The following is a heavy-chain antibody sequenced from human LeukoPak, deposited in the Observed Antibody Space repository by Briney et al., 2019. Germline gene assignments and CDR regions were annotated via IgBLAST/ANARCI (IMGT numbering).Heavy chain of an antibody. V-gene: IGHV1-2*02. CDR1: GYTFTGYY. CDR2: INPNSGGT. J-gene: IGHJ5*02. Sequence: GASVKVSCKASGYTFTGYYMHWVRQAPGQGLEWMGWINPNSGGTNYAQKFQGRVTMTRDTSISTAYMELSRLRSDDTAVYYCARGGRYCSGGSCHEGWFDPWGQGTLVTVSS. CDR3: ARGGRYCSGGSCHEGWFDP. D-gene: IGHD2-15*01.